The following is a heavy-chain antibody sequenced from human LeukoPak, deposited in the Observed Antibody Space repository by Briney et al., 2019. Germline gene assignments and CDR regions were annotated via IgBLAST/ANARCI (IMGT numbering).Heavy chain of an antibody. Sequence: GESLKISCKGSGYSFTSYWISWVRQMPGKGLEWMGRIDPSDSYTIYSPSFQGHVTISADKPISSAYLQWSSLKASDTALYYCATSIGSRRGFDFWGQGTLVTVSS. J-gene: IGHJ4*02. CDR3: ATSIGSRRGFDF. V-gene: IGHV5-10-1*01. D-gene: IGHD6-6*01. CDR1: GYSFTSYW. CDR2: IDPSDSYT.